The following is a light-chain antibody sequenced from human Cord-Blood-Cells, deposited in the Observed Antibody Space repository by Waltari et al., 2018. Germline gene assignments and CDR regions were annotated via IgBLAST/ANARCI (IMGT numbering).Light chain of an antibody. CDR2: GKN. V-gene: IGLV3-19*01. Sequence: SSELTQDPAVSVALGQTVRITCQGDSLRSYYARWYQQKPGQALVLVIYGKNNRPSGIPDRFSGSSSGNTASLTITGAQAEDEADYYCSSRDSSGNHVVFGGGTKLTVL. CDR1: SLRSYY. CDR3: SSRDSSGNHVV. J-gene: IGLJ2*01.